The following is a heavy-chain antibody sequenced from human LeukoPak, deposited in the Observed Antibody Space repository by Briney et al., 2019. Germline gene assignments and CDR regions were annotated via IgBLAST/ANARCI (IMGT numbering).Heavy chain of an antibody. CDR3: ARDLVVTRVRGVHNWFDP. D-gene: IGHD3-10*01. CDR2: ISAYNGNT. V-gene: IGHV1-18*04. J-gene: IGHJ5*02. CDR1: GYTFTSYG. Sequence: ASVKVSCKASGYTFTSYGISWVRQAPGQGLEWMGWISAYNGNTNYAQKLQGRVTMTTDTSTSTAYMELRSLRSDDTAVYYCARDLVVTRVRGVHNWFDPWGQGTLVTVSS.